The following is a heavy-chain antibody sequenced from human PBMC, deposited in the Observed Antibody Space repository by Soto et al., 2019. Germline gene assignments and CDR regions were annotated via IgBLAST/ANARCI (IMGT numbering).Heavy chain of an antibody. CDR3: ARHRPNSGTDY. V-gene: IGHV4-59*08. D-gene: IGHD6-25*01. CDR1: GGSISSYY. Sequence: KTSETLSLTCTVSGGSISSYYWSWIRQPPGKGLEWIGYIYYSGSTNYNPSLKSRVTISVDTSKNQFSLKLSSVTAADTAVYYCARHRPNSGTDYWGQGTLVTVSS. CDR2: IYYSGST. J-gene: IGHJ4*02.